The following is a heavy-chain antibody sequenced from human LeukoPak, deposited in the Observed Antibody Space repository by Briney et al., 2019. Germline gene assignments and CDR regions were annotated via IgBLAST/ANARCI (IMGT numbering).Heavy chain of an antibody. J-gene: IGHJ4*02. CDR2: ITGSGGGT. CDR1: GIIFSDYA. CDR3: AKDGGLWVSAHWGDS. V-gene: IGHV3-23*01. D-gene: IGHD7-27*01. Sequence: GGSLRLSCTASGIIFSDYAMSWVRQAPGKGLEWVSTITGSGGGTYYAGSVKGRFTISRDNSKNMVFLQMDSLRAEDTAVYYCAKDGGLWVSAHWGDSWGRGTLVTVSS.